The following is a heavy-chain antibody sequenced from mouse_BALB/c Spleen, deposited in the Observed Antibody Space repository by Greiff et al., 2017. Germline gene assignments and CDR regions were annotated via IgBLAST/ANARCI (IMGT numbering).Heavy chain of an antibody. CDR3: AKDYGSRNFDV. Sequence: VQLKQSGPGLVKPSQSLSLTCTVTGYSITSDYAWNWIRQFPGNKLEWMGYISYSGSTSYNPSLKSRISITRDTSKNQFFLQLNSVTTEDTATYYCAKDYGSRNFDVWGAGTTVTVSS. V-gene: IGHV3-2*02. CDR2: ISYSGST. D-gene: IGHD1-1*01. J-gene: IGHJ1*01. CDR1: GYSITSDYA.